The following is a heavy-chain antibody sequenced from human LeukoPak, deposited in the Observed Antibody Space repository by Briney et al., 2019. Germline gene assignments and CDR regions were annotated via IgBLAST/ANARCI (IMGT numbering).Heavy chain of an antibody. CDR3: AKGYCRGNSCYDDRGAFDY. J-gene: IGHJ4*02. CDR2: IYHSGST. D-gene: IGHD2-2*01. CDR1: GGSISSGSYY. V-gene: IGHV4-39*07. Sequence: SETLSLTCTVSGGSISSGSYYWSWIRQPPGKGLQWIGSIYHSGSTYYNPSLKSRVTISVDTSKNQFSLKLSSVTAADTAVYYCAKGYCRGNSCYDDRGAFDYWGQGTLVTVSS.